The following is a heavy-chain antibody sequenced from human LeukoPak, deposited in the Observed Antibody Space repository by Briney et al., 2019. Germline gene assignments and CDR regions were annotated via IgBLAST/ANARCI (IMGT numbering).Heavy chain of an antibody. CDR2: IRSKAYGGTT. V-gene: IGHV3-49*04. D-gene: IGHD3-10*01. J-gene: IGHJ4*02. Sequence: PGGSLRLSCTGSGFTFGDFALGWVRQSLGEGLEWVGFIRSKAYGGTTEYAASVKGRFTISRDDSKSIAYLQMNSLKTEDTAVYYCTRGPNHGSGGPFDYWGQGTLVTVSS. CDR3: TRGPNHGSGGPFDY. CDR1: GFTFGDFA.